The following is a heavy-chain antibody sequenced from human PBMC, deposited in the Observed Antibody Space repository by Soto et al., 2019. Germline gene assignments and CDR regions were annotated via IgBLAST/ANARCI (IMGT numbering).Heavy chain of an antibody. J-gene: IGHJ4*02. CDR1: GGTFNNYA. CDR3: ATLIGEGYSGTYALDY. D-gene: IGHD1-26*01. V-gene: IGHV1-69*06. CDR2: IIPLFGTA. Sequence: QLQLVQSGAEVKKPGSSVKVSCKASGGTFNNYAFSWVRQAPGQGLEWMGGIIPLFGTANYAQKFEGRVTITADKSTETAYRELGSLKSEYTAVYYFATLIGEGYSGTYALDYWGQGTLVTVSS.